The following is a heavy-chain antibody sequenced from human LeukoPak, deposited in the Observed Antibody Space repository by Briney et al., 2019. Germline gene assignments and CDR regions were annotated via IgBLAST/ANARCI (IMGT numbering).Heavy chain of an antibody. V-gene: IGHV4-34*01. CDR2: IDHSGST. CDR3: ARGNRPYGEHEAFDI. CDR1: DESFSGYY. J-gene: IGHJ3*02. D-gene: IGHD3-10*01. Sequence: SETLSLTCAVYDESFSGYYCSWIRQPPRKGLEWVGEIDHSGSTNYNPSLQSRVTISVDTSKNQFSLKVSSVSAADTAVYYCARGNRPYGEHEAFDIWGHGTTVTVSP.